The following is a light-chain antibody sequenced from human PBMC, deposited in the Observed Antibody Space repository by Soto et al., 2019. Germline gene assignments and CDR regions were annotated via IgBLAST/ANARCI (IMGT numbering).Light chain of an antibody. CDR3: QQYGSSPALT. CDR2: GAS. Sequence: EIVVTQSPGILSLSPGEGATLSCRASQTVDRNYLAWYQQKPGQAPRLLIYGASSRATGIPDRFSRSGAGTDFTLTISRLEPEDFAVYYCQQYGSSPALTFGGGTKVDI. CDR1: QTVDRNY. J-gene: IGKJ4*01. V-gene: IGKV3-20*01.